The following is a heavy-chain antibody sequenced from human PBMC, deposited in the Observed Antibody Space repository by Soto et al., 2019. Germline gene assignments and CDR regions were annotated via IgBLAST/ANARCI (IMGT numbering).Heavy chain of an antibody. Sequence: GGSLRLSCAASGFTFSSSGMNWVRQAPGKGLEWVSYIGSSTTTIYYADSVKGRFTISRDNAKNSLYLQMNSLRAEDTAVYYCAIDRSGSGWFDYWGQGTLVTVSS. CDR2: IGSSTTTI. J-gene: IGHJ4*02. D-gene: IGHD6-19*01. V-gene: IGHV3-48*01. CDR1: GFTFSSSG. CDR3: AIDRSGSGWFDY.